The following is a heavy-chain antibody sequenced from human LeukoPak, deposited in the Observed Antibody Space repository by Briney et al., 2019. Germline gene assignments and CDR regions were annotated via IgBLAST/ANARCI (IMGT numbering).Heavy chain of an antibody. CDR2: IIPIFGTA. V-gene: IGHV1-69*13. J-gene: IGHJ6*03. D-gene: IGHD3-3*01. Sequence: ASVKVSCKASGYTFTSYGISWVRQAPGQGLEWMGGIIPIFGTANYAQKFQGRVTITADESTSTAYMELSSLRSEDTAVYYCARGTNFWSGPYYYYMDVWGKGTTVTVSS. CDR1: GYTFTSYG. CDR3: ARGTNFWSGPYYYYMDV.